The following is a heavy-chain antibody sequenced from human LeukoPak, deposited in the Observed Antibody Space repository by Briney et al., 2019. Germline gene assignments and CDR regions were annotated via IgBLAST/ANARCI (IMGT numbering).Heavy chain of an antibody. D-gene: IGHD2-15*01. CDR1: GYTFTDYY. Sequence: ASVTVSFKASGYTFTDYYMDWVRQPRGEGLEWMGGMNPDSGVTNYPQKFQGRVTMTRNTSSTTAYMELIRLRSDDTAVYYCARDGTFDSGGQGTMVTVS. CDR3: ARDGTFDS. V-gene: IGHV1-2*02. CDR2: MNPDSGVT. J-gene: IGHJ3*02.